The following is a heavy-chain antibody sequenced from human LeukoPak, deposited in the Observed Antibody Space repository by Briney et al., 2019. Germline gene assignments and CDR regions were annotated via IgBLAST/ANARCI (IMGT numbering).Heavy chain of an antibody. CDR3: ANTYSSSWYPLFDS. Sequence: GGSLRLSCAASGFTFSTYSMNWVRQAPGKGLEWISYISTSSSTIYYADSVEGRFTISRDNAKNSLYLQMNSLRAEDTAVYYCANTYSSSWYPLFDSWGQGTLVTVSS. CDR1: GFTFSTYS. D-gene: IGHD6-13*01. J-gene: IGHJ4*02. CDR2: ISTSSSTI. V-gene: IGHV3-48*01.